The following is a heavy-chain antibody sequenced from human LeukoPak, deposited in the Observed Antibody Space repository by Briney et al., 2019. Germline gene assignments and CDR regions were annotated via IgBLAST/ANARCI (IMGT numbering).Heavy chain of an antibody. D-gene: IGHD7-27*01. Sequence: PGGSLRLSCTASGFTFSSYAMSWVRQAPGKGLEWVSYISSGGSPMFYADSVKGRFTISRDNAKNSLYLQMNSLRAEDTAIYYCARERAGEDAFDIWGQGTLVTVSS. J-gene: IGHJ3*02. V-gene: IGHV3-48*03. CDR3: ARERAGEDAFDI. CDR2: ISSGGSPM. CDR1: GFTFSSYA.